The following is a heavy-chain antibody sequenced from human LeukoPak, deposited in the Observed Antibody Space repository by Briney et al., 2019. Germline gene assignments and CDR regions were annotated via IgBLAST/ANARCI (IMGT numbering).Heavy chain of an antibody. CDR1: GYTFTGYY. Sequence: ASVKVSCKASGYTFTGYYMHWVRQAPGQGLEWMGWINPNSGGTNYAQKFQGRVTMTRDTSISTAYMELSRLRSDDTAVYYCAREHVVVVAATYPNFDYWGQGTLVTVSS. D-gene: IGHD2-15*01. CDR3: AREHVVVVAATYPNFDY. J-gene: IGHJ4*02. V-gene: IGHV1-2*02. CDR2: INPNSGGT.